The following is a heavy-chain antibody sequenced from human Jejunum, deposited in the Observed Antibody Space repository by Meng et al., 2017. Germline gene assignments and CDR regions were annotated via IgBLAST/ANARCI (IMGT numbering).Heavy chain of an antibody. Sequence: QVQRVQSGSEVRKPGASGKVSCKASGYTFTRYDINWVRQATGQGLEWMGWVNPNSGQTGYARKFQGRVTMTRSTSITTAYMELSGLRSEDTAIYYCARRASDDYGYNYWGQGTLVTVSS. V-gene: IGHV1-8*01. CDR1: GYTFTRYD. D-gene: IGHD5-18*01. J-gene: IGHJ4*02. CDR3: ARRASDDYGYNY. CDR2: VNPNSGQT.